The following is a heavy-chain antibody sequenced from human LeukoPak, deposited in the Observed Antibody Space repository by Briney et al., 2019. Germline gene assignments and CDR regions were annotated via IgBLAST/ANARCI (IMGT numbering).Heavy chain of an antibody. V-gene: IGHV7-4-1*02. CDR3: AKEGPSSSYDS. CDR2: ISTITAGNP. J-gene: IGHJ4*02. Sequence: GASVKVSCKASGYTFSNYAMNWVRQAPGQGLEWMGWISTITAGNPTYAQGFTGRFVFSLDTSVTTAYLQINSLKAEDTAVYYCAKEGPSSSYDSWGQGTLVTVSS. D-gene: IGHD2-2*01. CDR1: GYTFSNYA.